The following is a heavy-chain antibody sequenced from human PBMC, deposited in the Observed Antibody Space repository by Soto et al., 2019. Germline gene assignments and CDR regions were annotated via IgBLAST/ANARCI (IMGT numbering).Heavy chain of an antibody. D-gene: IGHD3-9*01. CDR3: ARLEGLATISYYFDF. Sequence: HLQLQESGPGLVKPSETLSLMCSVSDDSINSDKFYWGWIRQPPGKGLEWIGSIYYRGNAYYNPSLQTRVTITLDKSKCQFSLTLNSVTAADSAVYFCARLEGLATISYYFDFWGPGALVTISS. V-gene: IGHV4-39*01. CDR1: DDSINSDKFY. J-gene: IGHJ4*02. CDR2: IYYRGNA.